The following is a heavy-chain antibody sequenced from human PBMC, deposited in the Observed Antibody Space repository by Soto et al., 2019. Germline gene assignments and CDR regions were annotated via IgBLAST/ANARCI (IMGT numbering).Heavy chain of an antibody. V-gene: IGHV3-33*01. CDR1: GFTFSSYG. Sequence: TGGSLRLSCAASGFTFSSYGMHWVRQAPGKGLEWVAVIWYDGSNKYYADSVKGRFTISRDNSKNTLDLQMNSLRAEDTAVYYCARDQSDCSSTSCQYHDAFDIWGQGTVVTVSS. D-gene: IGHD2-2*01. CDR2: IWYDGSNK. CDR3: ARDQSDCSSTSCQYHDAFDI. J-gene: IGHJ3*02.